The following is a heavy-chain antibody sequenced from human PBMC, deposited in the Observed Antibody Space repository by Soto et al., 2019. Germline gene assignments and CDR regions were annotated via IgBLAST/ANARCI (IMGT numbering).Heavy chain of an antibody. CDR1: GGSISSSNW. D-gene: IGHD3-10*01. CDR3: ARSDKYYYGSGSSVYFDY. CDR2: IYHSGST. V-gene: IGHV4-4*02. J-gene: IGHJ4*02. Sequence: SETLSLTCAVSGGSISSSNWWSWVRQPSGKGLEWIGEIYHSGSTNYNPSLKSRVTISVDKSKNQFSLKLSSVTAADTAVYYCARSDKYYYGSGSSVYFDYWGQGTLVTVSS.